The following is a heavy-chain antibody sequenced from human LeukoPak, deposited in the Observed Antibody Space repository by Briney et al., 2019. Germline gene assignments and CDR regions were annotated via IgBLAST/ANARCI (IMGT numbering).Heavy chain of an antibody. CDR2: INHSGST. CDR3: ARHKRKGKYYYDSSGYPYFDY. J-gene: IGHJ4*02. Sequence: KPSETLSLTCAVYGGSFSGYYWSWIRQPPGKGLEWIGEINHSGSTNYNPSLKSRVTISVDTSKNQFSLKLSSVTAADTAVYYCARHKRKGKYYYDSSGYPYFDYWGQGTLVTVSS. V-gene: IGHV4-34*01. D-gene: IGHD3-22*01. CDR1: GGSFSGYY.